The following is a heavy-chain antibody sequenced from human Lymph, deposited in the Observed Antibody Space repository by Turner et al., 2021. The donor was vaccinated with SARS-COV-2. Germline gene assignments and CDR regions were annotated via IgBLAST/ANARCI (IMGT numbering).Heavy chain of an antibody. Sequence: EVQLLEYGGRLVHPGGSLRLSCAASGFTSNNYAMCWVRQAPGMGREWVSTISGSGGSTYYADSVKGRFTISRDDSKNTLYLQMKGLRAEDTAVYYCANLYPTVSWEFPYAMDVWGQGTTVTVSS. J-gene: IGHJ6*02. CDR3: ANLYPTVSWEFPYAMDV. V-gene: IGHV3-23*01. CDR1: GFTSNNYA. D-gene: IGHD3-16*01. CDR2: ISGSGGST.